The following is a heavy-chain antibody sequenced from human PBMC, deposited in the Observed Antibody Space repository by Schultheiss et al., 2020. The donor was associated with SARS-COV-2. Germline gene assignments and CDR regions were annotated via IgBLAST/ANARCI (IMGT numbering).Heavy chain of an antibody. CDR1: GFTFSNAW. J-gene: IGHJ4*02. CDR3: ARVLRDTAMGYFDY. CDR2: IYSGGST. V-gene: IGHV3-66*02. D-gene: IGHD5-18*01. Sequence: GGSLRLSCAASGFTFSNAWMSWVRQAPGKGLEWVSVIYSGGSTYYADSVKGRFTISRHNSKNTLYLQMNSLRAEDTAVYYCARVLRDTAMGYFDYWGQGTLVTVSS.